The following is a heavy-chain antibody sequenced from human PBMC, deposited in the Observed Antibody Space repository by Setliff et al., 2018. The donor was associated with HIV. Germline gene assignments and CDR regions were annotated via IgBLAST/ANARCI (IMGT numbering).Heavy chain of an antibody. CDR1: GFSFSRYA. CDR3: VKGGAYYETNGPYWDH. V-gene: IGHV3-23*01. J-gene: IGHJ4*02. Sequence: GGSLRLSCAASGFSFSRYAMGWVRQAPGKGLAGVSSLSGSGVTSYYADSVKGRFIISRDSSKNTLNLQMNSLRVEDTALYFCVKGGAYYETNGPYWDHWGQGTLVTVSS. CDR2: LSGSGVTS. D-gene: IGHD3-22*01.